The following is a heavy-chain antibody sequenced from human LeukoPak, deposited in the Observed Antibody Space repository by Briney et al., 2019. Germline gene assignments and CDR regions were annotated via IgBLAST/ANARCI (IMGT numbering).Heavy chain of an antibody. CDR2: IKQDGSEK. CDR3: ARDDYYDSSLTD. D-gene: IGHD3-22*01. Sequence: PGGSLRLSCAASGFTFSSYWMNWVRQAPGKGLEWVANIKQDGSEKYYVDSVKGRFTISRDNAKNALYLQMNSLRAEDTAVYYCARDDYYDSSLTDWGQGTTVTVSS. CDR1: GFTFSSYW. J-gene: IGHJ6*02. V-gene: IGHV3-7*01.